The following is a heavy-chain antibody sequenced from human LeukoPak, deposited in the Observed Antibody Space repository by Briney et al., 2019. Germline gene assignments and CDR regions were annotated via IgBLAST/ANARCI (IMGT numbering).Heavy chain of an antibody. CDR1: GASISSYNW. V-gene: IGHV4-4*02. D-gene: IGHD6-13*01. J-gene: IGHJ4*02. CDR3: ARRYSSSWGGAFDY. Sequence: SETLSLTCAVSGASISSYNWWNWVRQSPGQGLEWIGEIYQSGSTSYNPSLKSRVTISIDKSKNQFSLKLTSLTAADTAVYYCARRYSSSWGGAFDYWGQGTLVAVSS. CDR2: IYQSGST.